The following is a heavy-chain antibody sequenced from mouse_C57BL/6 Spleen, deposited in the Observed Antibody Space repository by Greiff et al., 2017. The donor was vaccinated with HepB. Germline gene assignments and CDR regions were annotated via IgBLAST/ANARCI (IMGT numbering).Heavy chain of an antibody. CDR1: GFNIKDYY. J-gene: IGHJ1*03. CDR3: TTIEYSYYYGSRRYFDV. CDR2: IDPEDGDT. D-gene: IGHD1-1*01. Sequence: VQLQQSGAELVRPGASVKLSCTASGFNIKDYYMHWVKQRPEQGLEWIGRIDPEDGDTEYAPKFQGKATMTADTSSNTAYLQLSSLTSEDTAVYYCTTIEYSYYYGSRRYFDVWGTGTTVTVSS. V-gene: IGHV14-1*01.